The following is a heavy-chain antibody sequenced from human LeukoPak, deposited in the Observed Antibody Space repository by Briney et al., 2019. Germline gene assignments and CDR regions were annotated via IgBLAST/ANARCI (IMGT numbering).Heavy chain of an antibody. CDR1: GFTFSSYW. CDR2: INSDGSST. V-gene: IGHV3-74*01. Sequence: GGSLRLSCAASGFTFSSYWMHWVRQAPGKGLGWVSRINSDGSSTSYADSVKGRFTISRDNSKNTLHLQMNSLRAEDTAVYYCARDECSLTGYYKSSCSDSWGQGTLVTVSS. D-gene: IGHD3-9*01. CDR3: ARDECSLTGYYKSSCSDS. J-gene: IGHJ4*02.